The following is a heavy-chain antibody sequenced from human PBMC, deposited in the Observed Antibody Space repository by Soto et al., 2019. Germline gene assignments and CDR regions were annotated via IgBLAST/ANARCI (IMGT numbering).Heavy chain of an antibody. J-gene: IGHJ4*02. Sequence: EVQLVESGGGLVQPGGSLRLSCAASGFNFSIYWMHWVRQVPGKGLVWVSRINSDGTYANYADSVKGRFTSTRDNAKNTLYLEMNSLRTEDKAIYYCARGGASGDYRSVYLGQGTLVTVSS. D-gene: IGHD4-17*01. CDR1: GFNFSIYW. V-gene: IGHV3-74*01. CDR2: INSDGTYA. CDR3: ARGGASGDYRSVY.